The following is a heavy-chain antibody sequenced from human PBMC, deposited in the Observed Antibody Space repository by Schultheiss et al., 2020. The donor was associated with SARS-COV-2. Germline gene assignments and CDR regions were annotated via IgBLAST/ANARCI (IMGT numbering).Heavy chain of an antibody. D-gene: IGHD5-24*01. V-gene: IGHV3-21*01. Sequence: GESLKISCAASGFTFSSYSMNWVRQAPGKGLEWVSSISSSSSYIYYADSVKGRFTISRDNAKNSLYLQMNSLRAEDTAVYYCARVVERWLQFFDAFDIWGQGTMVTGSS. CDR3: ARVVERWLQFFDAFDI. J-gene: IGHJ3*02. CDR2: ISSSSSYI. CDR1: GFTFSSYS.